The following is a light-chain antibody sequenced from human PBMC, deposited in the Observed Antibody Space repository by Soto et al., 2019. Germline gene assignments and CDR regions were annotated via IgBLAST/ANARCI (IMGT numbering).Light chain of an antibody. CDR1: QGIGNY. J-gene: IGKJ1*01. Sequence: DIQMTQSPSSLSASVGDRVTITCRASQGIGNYLAWYQQKPGKDPKLLIYAAFTLQSGVPSRFSGSGSGTDFTLTISSLQPEDVATYFCQKYNGAPWTFGQGTKVEIK. CDR2: AAF. CDR3: QKYNGAPWT. V-gene: IGKV1-27*01.